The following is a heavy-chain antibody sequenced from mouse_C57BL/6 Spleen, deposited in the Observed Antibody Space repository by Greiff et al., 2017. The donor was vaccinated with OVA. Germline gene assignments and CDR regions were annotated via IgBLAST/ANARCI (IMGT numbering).Heavy chain of an antibody. J-gene: IGHJ2*01. CDR3: ARSNGGYDDP. CDR1: GYAFSSSW. V-gene: IGHV1-82*01. CDR2: IYPGDGDT. Sequence: VQLQESGPELVKPGASVKISCKASGYAFSSSWMNWVKQRPGKGLEWIGRIYPGDGDTNYNGKFKGKATLTADKSSSTAYMQLSSLTSEDSAVYFCARSNGGYDDPWGKGTTLTVSS. D-gene: IGHD2-2*01.